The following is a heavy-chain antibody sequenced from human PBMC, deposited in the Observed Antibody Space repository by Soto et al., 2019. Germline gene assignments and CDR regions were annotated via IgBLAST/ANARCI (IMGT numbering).Heavy chain of an antibody. D-gene: IGHD3-22*01. V-gene: IGHV4-31*03. CDR1: GGSISSGGYY. CDR3: ARAQKTMIVVVH. CDR2: IYYSGST. Sequence: PSETLSLTCTVSGGSISSGGYYWSWIRQHPGKGLEWIGYIYYSGSTYYNPSLKSRVTISVDTSKNQFSLKLSSVTAADTAVYYCARAQKTMIVVVHWGQGTMVTVS. J-gene: IGHJ3*01.